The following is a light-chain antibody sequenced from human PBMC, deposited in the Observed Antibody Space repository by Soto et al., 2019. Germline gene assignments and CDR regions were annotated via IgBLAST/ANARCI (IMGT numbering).Light chain of an antibody. CDR1: QSVSSNY. V-gene: IGKV3-20*01. CDR3: QLYCRSPFT. Sequence: EIVMTQSPGTLSLSPGETATLSCRASQSVSSNYVAWFHQKPGQAPRLLIYGASSRATGVPDRFSASGSGTDFTLTISRLEPEDFAVYYCQLYCRSPFTFGPGTKVDIK. CDR2: GAS. J-gene: IGKJ3*01.